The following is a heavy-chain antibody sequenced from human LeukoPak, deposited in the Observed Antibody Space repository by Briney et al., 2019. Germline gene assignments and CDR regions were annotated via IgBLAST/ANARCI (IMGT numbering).Heavy chain of an antibody. V-gene: IGHV3-53*01. D-gene: IGHD3-22*01. CDR3: ASSKMFSYYDSGALDY. J-gene: IGHJ4*02. CDR1: GFIVSSNY. Sequence: PGGSLRLSCAASGFIVSSNYMTWVRQAPGKGLEWVSVIYTGGTTYYADSVKGRFTISRVNSKNTLYLQMNSLRAEDTAVYYCASSKMFSYYDSGALDYWGQGTLVTVSS. CDR2: IYTGGTT.